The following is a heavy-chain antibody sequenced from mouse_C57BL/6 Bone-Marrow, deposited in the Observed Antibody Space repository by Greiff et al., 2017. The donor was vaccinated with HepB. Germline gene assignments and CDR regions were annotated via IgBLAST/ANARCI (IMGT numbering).Heavy chain of an antibody. V-gene: IGHV1-42*01. CDR2: INPSTGGT. J-gene: IGHJ2*01. D-gene: IGHD1-1*01. CDR3: ARSPLVAHFDY. Sequence: EVQLQQSGPELVKPGASVKISCKASGYSFTGYYMNWVKQSPEKSLEWIGEINPSTGGTTSNQKFKAKATLTVDKSSSTAYMQLKSLTSEDSAVYYCARSPLVAHFDYWGQGTTLTVSS. CDR1: GYSFTGYY.